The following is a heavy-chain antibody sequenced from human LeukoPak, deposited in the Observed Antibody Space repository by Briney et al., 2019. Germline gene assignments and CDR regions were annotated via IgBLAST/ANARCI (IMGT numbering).Heavy chain of an antibody. Sequence: SETLSLTCTVSGGSISSSSYYWGWIRQPPGKGLEWIGSIYYSGSTYYNPSLKSRVTISVDTSKDQFSLKLSSVTAADTAVYYCARIVATGVWFDPWGQGTLVTVSS. D-gene: IGHD5-12*01. CDR3: ARIVATGVWFDP. CDR2: IYYSGST. J-gene: IGHJ5*02. CDR1: GGSISSSSYY. V-gene: IGHV4-39*01.